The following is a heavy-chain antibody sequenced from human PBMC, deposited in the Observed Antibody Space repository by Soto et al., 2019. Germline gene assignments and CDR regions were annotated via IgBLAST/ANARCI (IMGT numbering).Heavy chain of an antibody. CDR2: ISGGDGSP. CDR3: AKWHTYNYDSLAFSGFDC. V-gene: IGHV3-23*01. J-gene: IGHJ4*02. Sequence: GGSLRLSCVASGFTFSSYAMTWVRRAPGKGLEWVSAISGGDGSPSYADSVKGRFTISRDNSKNTLYLHMNSLRADDTAAYYCAKWHTYNYDSLAFSGFDCWGPGTQVTVSS. D-gene: IGHD3-16*01. CDR1: GFTFSSYA.